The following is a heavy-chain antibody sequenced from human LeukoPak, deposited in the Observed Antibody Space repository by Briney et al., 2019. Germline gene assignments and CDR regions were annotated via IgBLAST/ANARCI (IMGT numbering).Heavy chain of an antibody. CDR3: AKDTAAGTRDAFDI. CDR1: GFTFSSYG. Sequence: PGGSLRLSCAASGFTFSSYGMHWVRQAPGKGLEWVAVISYDGSNKYYADSVKGRFTISRDNSKNTLYLQMNSLRAEDTAVYYCAKDTAAGTRDAFDIWGQGTMVTVSS. J-gene: IGHJ3*02. D-gene: IGHD6-13*01. V-gene: IGHV3-30*18. CDR2: ISYDGSNK.